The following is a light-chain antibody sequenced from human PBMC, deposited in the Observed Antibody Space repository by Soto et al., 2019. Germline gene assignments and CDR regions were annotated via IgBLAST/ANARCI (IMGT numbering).Light chain of an antibody. Sequence: DIQMTQSPSSLSASVGERIIVTCRASQSINTYLNWYQQKPGEGPKLLIYSASNLQSGVPSRFSGSGSGTDFTLTISSLQPEDFATYYCQQSYNLPRTFGQGTKVEIK. CDR3: QQSYNLPRT. CDR2: SAS. V-gene: IGKV1-39*01. CDR1: QSINTY. J-gene: IGKJ1*01.